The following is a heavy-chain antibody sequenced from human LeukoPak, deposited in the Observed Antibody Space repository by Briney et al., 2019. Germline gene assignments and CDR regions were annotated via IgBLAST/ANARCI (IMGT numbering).Heavy chain of an antibody. CDR1: GFTFSSYE. Sequence: GGSLRLSCAASGFTFSSYEMNWVRQAPGKGLEWVSYISSSGSTIYYADSVKGRFTISRDNAKNSLYLQMNSLRAEDTAVYYCARDLGQYYDTSDNWFDPWGQGTQVTVSS. CDR3: ARDLGQYYDTSDNWFDP. V-gene: IGHV3-48*03. CDR2: ISSSGSTI. J-gene: IGHJ5*02. D-gene: IGHD3-22*01.